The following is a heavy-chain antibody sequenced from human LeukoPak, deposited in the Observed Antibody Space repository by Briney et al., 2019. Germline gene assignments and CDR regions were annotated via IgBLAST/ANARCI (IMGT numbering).Heavy chain of an antibody. D-gene: IGHD3-10*01. CDR2: ISAYNGNT. V-gene: IGHV1-18*01. CDR3: ARGGELWFGELLPDY. CDR1: GYTFTSYG. Sequence: RASVKVSCKASGYTFTSYGISWVRQAPGQGLEWMGWISAYNGNTNYAQKLQGRVTMTTDTSTSTAYMELRSLRSDDTAVYYCARGGELWFGELLPDYWGQGTLVTVSS. J-gene: IGHJ4*02.